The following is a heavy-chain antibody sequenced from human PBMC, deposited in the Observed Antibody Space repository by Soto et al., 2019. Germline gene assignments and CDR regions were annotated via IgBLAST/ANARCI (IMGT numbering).Heavy chain of an antibody. V-gene: IGHV1-2*04. Sequence: QVQLVQSGAEVKKPGASVKVSCKASGYTFTGYYMHWVRQAPGQGLEWMGWINPNSGGTNYAQKFQGWVTMTRDTAISTAYLELSRLRSEDTAVYYCARAHCGGDCYSGVDYWGQGPLVTVSS. CDR2: INPNSGGT. J-gene: IGHJ4*02. D-gene: IGHD2-21*02. CDR3: ARAHCGGDCYSGVDY. CDR1: GYTFTGYY.